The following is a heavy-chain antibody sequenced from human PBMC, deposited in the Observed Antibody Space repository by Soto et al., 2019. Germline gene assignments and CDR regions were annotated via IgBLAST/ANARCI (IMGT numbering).Heavy chain of an antibody. CDR1: GFTFSSYG. CDR2: ISYDGSNK. CDR3: ATARSEQWLIPPHY. D-gene: IGHD6-19*01. J-gene: IGHJ4*02. V-gene: IGHV3-30*03. Sequence: ESGGGVVQPGRSLRLSCAASGFTFSSYGMHWVRQAPGKGLEWVAVISYDGSNKYYADSVKGRFTISRDNSKNTLYLQMNSLRAEDTAVYYCATARSEQWLIPPHYWGQGTLVTVSS.